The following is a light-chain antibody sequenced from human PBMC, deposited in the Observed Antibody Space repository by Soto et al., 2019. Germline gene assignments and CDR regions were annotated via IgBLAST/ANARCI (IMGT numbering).Light chain of an antibody. CDR2: DDN. CDR1: SSNIGNNY. V-gene: IGLV1-51*01. Sequence: QSVLPQPPSVSAAPGQKVTISCSGSSSNIGNNYVSWYQQLPGTAPQLLIYDDNERPSGIPDRFSGSKSGTSATLGITGLQTGDEADYYCGTWDSSLSAVVFGGGTKLTVL. CDR3: GTWDSSLSAVV. J-gene: IGLJ2*01.